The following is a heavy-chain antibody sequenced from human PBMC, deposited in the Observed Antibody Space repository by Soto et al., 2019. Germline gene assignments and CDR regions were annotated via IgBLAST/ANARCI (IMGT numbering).Heavy chain of an antibody. V-gene: IGHV1-69*13. CDR1: GGTFSSYA. J-gene: IGHJ6*03. CDR2: IIPIFGTA. Sequence: ASVKVSCKASGGTFSSYAISWVRQAPGQGLEWMGGIIPIFGTANYAQKFQGRVTITADESTSTAYMELSSLRSEDTAVYYCARSIRYFDYYYYMDVWGKGTTVTVSS. CDR3: ARSIRYFDYYYYMDV. D-gene: IGHD3-9*01.